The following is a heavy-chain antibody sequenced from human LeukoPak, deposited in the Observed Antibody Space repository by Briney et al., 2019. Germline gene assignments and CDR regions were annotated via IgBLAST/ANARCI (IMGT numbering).Heavy chain of an antibody. D-gene: IGHD4/OR15-4a*01. Sequence: GGSLRLSCAASGFIFSGYWMSWVRQAPGKGLEWVANIRQDGSEKFYVDSVKGRFTISRDNARNSLYLQMNSLRAEDTAVYYCAKANYVGYYYYMDVWGKGTTVTVSS. J-gene: IGHJ6*03. CDR2: IRQDGSEK. V-gene: IGHV3-7*01. CDR1: GFIFSGYW. CDR3: AKANYVGYYYYMDV.